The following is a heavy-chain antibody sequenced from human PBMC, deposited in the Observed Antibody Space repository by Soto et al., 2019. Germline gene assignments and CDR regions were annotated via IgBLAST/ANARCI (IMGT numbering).Heavy chain of an antibody. Sequence: SETLSLTCTVSGGSVSSGSYYWSWIRQPPGKGLEWIGYIYYSGSTNYNPSLKSRVTISVDTSKNQFSLKLSSVTAADTAVYYCARDYDFWSGYYTGSAFDIWGQGTMVT. V-gene: IGHV4-61*01. D-gene: IGHD3-3*01. CDR2: IYYSGST. J-gene: IGHJ3*02. CDR3: ARDYDFWSGYYTGSAFDI. CDR1: GGSVSSGSYY.